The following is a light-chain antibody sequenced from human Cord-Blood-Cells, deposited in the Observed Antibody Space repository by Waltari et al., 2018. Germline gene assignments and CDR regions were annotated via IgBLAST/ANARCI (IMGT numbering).Light chain of an antibody. CDR3: QQYNSYSWT. Sequence: DIQMTQSPSTLSASVGDRVPITCRASQSISSWLAWYQQKPGKAPKLLIYDASSLESGVPSRFSGSGSGTEFTLTISSLQPDDLATYYCQQYNSYSWTFGQGTKVEIK. J-gene: IGKJ1*01. CDR1: QSISSW. V-gene: IGKV1-5*01. CDR2: DAS.